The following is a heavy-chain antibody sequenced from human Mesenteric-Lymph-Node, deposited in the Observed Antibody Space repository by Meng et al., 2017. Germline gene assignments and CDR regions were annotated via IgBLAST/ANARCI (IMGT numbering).Heavy chain of an antibody. Sequence: DSGPGLGNASGPPSLTLAVSGGSISSSNWGSWVRQPPGKGLEWIGEIYHSGSTNYNPSLKSRVTISVDKSKNQFSLKLSSVTAADTAVYYCANHRDGIDPWGQGTLVTVSS. D-gene: IGHD5-24*01. CDR1: GGSISSSNW. CDR3: ANHRDGIDP. V-gene: IGHV4-4*02. J-gene: IGHJ5*02. CDR2: IYHSGST.